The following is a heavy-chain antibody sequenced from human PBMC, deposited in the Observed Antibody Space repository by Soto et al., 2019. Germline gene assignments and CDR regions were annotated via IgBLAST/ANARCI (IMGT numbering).Heavy chain of an antibody. CDR1: GYTFTSYD. CDR2: MNPNSGNT. V-gene: IGHV1-8*01. D-gene: IGHD6-6*01. J-gene: IGHJ3*02. CDR3: ARGDLGQLVRNDAFDI. Sequence: ASVKVSCKASGYTFTSYDINWVRQATGQGLEWMGWMNPNSGNTGYAQKFQGRVTMTRNTSISTAYMELSSLRSEDTAVYYCARGDLGQLVRNDAFDIWGQGTMVTVSS.